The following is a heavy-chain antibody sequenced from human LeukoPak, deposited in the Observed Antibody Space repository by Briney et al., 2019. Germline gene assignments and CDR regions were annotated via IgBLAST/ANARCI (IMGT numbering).Heavy chain of an antibody. CDR2: INWNGENI. J-gene: IGHJ3*02. CDR3: ARDDSFDI. V-gene: IGHV3-20*01. D-gene: IGHD2-15*01. Sequence: PGGSLRLSCAASGFTFADYGISWVRQGPGRGLEWVSGINWNGENIDYADSVKGRFTISRDNAKNSLYLQMNSLRAEDTAFYHCARDDSFDIWGQGTMVTVSS. CDR1: GFTFADYG.